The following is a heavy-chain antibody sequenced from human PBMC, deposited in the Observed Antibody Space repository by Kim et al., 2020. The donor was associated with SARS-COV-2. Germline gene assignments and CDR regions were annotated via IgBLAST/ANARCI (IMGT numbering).Heavy chain of an antibody. Sequence: GGSLRLSCAASGFIFSTNWMSWVRQTPGKGLEWVANMNQDGSNRDYLASVKGRFTISRDNAKNSLYLQMNSLRVEDTAVYYCAKGVHFWGQGTTVTVSS. CDR3: AKGVHF. V-gene: IGHV3-7*01. D-gene: IGHD3-10*01. CDR2: MNQDGSNR. J-gene: IGHJ6*02. CDR1: GFIFSTNW.